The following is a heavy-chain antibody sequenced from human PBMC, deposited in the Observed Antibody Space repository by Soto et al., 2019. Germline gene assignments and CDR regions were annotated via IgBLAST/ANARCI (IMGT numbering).Heavy chain of an antibody. V-gene: IGHV3-30-3*01. CDR1: GFTFSSYA. CDR2: ISYDGSNK. J-gene: IGHJ4*02. Sequence: QVPLVESGGGVVQPGRSLRLSCAASGFTFSSYAMHWVRQAPGKGLEWVAGISYDGSNKYYADSVKGRFTISRDNSKNTLYLQMNSLRAEDTAVYCCARKGSYPHDLAYWGQGTLVTVSS. CDR3: ARKGSYPHDLAY.